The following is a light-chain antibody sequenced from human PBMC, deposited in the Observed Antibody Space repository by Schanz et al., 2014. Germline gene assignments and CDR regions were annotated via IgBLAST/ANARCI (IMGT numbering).Light chain of an antibody. CDR1: SSDVGGYNY. CDR2: DVS. J-gene: IGLJ2*01. Sequence: QSALTQPRSVSGSPGQSVTISCTGTSSDVGGYNYVSWYQQHPGKAPKLMIYDVSKRPSGVPDRFSGSKSGNTASLTISGLQAEDEADYYCCSYAGSNNWRVFGGGTKLTVL. V-gene: IGLV2-11*01. CDR3: CSYAGSNNWRV.